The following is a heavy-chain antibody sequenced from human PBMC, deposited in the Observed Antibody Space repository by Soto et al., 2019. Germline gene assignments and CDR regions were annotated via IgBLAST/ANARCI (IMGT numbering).Heavy chain of an antibody. CDR3: ARVEGDYYDSSGYRFDY. V-gene: IGHV1-2*02. D-gene: IGHD3-22*01. CDR1: GYIFTGYY. CDR2: INPNSGGT. J-gene: IGHJ4*02. Sequence: ASVKVSCKASGYIFTGYYMHWVRQAPGQGLEWMGWINPNSGGTNYAQKFQGRVTMTRDTSISTAYMELSRLRSDDTAVYYCARVEGDYYDSSGYRFDYWGQGTLVTVSS.